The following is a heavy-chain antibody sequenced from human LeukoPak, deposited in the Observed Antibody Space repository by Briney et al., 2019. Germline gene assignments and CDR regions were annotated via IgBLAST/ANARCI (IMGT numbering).Heavy chain of an antibody. CDR2: ISTSGGTI. J-gene: IGHJ4*02. V-gene: IGHV3-48*03. Sequence: GGSLRLSCAASGFTFNYYEMNWVRQAPGMGLEWLSYISTSGGTIYYADSVKGRFTTSRDNAKNSLYLQMNSLRGEDTAIYYCARVVGYYGSRNYYFDYWGQGTLVTVSS. CDR1: GFTFNYYE. D-gene: IGHD3-10*01. CDR3: ARVVGYYGSRNYYFDY.